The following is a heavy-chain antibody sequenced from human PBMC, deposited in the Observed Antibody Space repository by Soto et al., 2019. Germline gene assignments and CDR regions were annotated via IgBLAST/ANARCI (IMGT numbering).Heavy chain of an antibody. Sequence: QVQLVQSGAEVKKPGASVKVSCKASGYTFTSYDINWVRQATGQGLEWMGWMNPNSGNTGYAQKFQGRVTMTRNTSISTAYMELSSLRSEDTAVYYCARGGGDFWSGYYRRYYYYGMDVWGQGTTVTVSS. CDR3: ARGGGDFWSGYYRRYYYYGMDV. D-gene: IGHD3-3*01. J-gene: IGHJ6*02. CDR1: GYTFTSYD. CDR2: MNPNSGNT. V-gene: IGHV1-8*01.